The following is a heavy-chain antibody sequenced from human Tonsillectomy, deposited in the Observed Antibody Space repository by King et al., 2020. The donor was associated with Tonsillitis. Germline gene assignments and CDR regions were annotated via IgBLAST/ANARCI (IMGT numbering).Heavy chain of an antibody. CDR1: GFTFSDYY. D-gene: IGHD2-21*02. Sequence: VQLVESGGGLVKPGGSLRLSFAGSGFTFSDYYMTWIRQAPGRGLEYLSYSRGGGSDISYADSVKGRFTISRVNAKNSLFLQMNSLRAEDTAVYYCARTARTPDSWGQGTLVTVSS. J-gene: IGHJ4*02. CDR2: SRGGGSDI. CDR3: ARTARTPDS. V-gene: IGHV3-11*01.